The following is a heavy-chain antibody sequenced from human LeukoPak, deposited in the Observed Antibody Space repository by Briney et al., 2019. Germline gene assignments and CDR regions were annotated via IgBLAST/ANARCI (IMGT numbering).Heavy chain of an antibody. CDR2: IYTSGST. Sequence: TSSETLSLTCAVYGGSFSGYYWSWIRQPAGKGLEWIGRIYTSGSTNYNPSLKSRVTISVDTSKNQFSLKLSSVTAADTAVYYCARENDYYDSSGPDYWGQGTLVTVSS. D-gene: IGHD3-22*01. CDR3: ARENDYYDSSGPDY. J-gene: IGHJ4*02. CDR1: GGSFSGYY. V-gene: IGHV4-4*07.